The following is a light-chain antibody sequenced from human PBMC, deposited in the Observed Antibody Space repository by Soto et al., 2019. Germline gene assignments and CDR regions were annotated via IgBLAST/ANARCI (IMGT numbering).Light chain of an antibody. CDR3: QQSHSTPWT. Sequence: DIQMTQSPSSLSASVGDRVTITCRASQTITTYLNWYQQKPGKAPKLLIYGASSLQSGAPSRFTGSGSGTDFTLTISSLQPEDFATYHCQQSHSTPWTFGKGTKVEIK. CDR2: GAS. J-gene: IGKJ1*01. CDR1: QTITTY. V-gene: IGKV1-39*01.